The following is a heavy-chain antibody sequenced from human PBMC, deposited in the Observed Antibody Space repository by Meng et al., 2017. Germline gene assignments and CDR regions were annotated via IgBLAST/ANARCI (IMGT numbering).Heavy chain of an antibody. J-gene: IGHJ5*02. Sequence: QVQLVESGGGVVQPGGSLRLSCAASGFTFSSYGMHWVRQAPGKGLEWVSVIYTGGSTHYADSVKGRFTISRDNSKNTVYFQMNSLRAEDTAVYYCARGSGGFDPWGQGTLVTVSS. V-gene: IGHV3-NL1*01. CDR3: ARGSGGFDP. CDR2: IYTGGST. D-gene: IGHD3-16*01. CDR1: GFTFSSYG.